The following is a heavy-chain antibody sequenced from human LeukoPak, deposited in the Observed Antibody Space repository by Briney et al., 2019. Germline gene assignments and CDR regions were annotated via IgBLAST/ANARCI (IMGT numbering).Heavy chain of an antibody. CDR2: IYYSGST. CDR1: GGSISSSSYY. V-gene: IGHV4-39*01. Sequence: PSETLSLTCTASGGSISSSSYYWGWIRQPPGKGLEWIGSIYYSGSTYYNPSLKSRVTIFVDTSKNQFSLKLSSVTAADTAVYYCARRSSYGLGNSGFDYWGQGTLVTVSS. J-gene: IGHJ4*02. D-gene: IGHD4-23*01. CDR3: ARRSSYGLGNSGFDY.